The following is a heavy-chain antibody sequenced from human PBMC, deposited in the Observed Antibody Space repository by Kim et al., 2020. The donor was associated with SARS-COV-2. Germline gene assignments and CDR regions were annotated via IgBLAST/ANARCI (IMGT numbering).Heavy chain of an antibody. Sequence: SETLSLTCTVSGGSISSYYWSWIRQPPGKGLEWIGYIYYSGSTNYNPSLKSRVTISVDTSKNQFSLKLSSVTAADTAVYYCAGGPRLYYFDYWGQGTLVTVSS. J-gene: IGHJ4*02. V-gene: IGHV4-59*01. D-gene: IGHD2-21*02. CDR1: GGSISSYY. CDR3: AGGPRLYYFDY. CDR2: IYYSGST.